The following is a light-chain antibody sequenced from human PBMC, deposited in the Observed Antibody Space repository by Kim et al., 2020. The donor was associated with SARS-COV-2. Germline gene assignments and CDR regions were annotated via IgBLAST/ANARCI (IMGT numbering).Light chain of an antibody. CDR1: QSVNSN. V-gene: IGKV3-15*01. CDR3: QQYDNWLRT. Sequence: EIMMTQYPATLSVSPGERATLSCRASQSVNSNLAWYQQKPGQAPRLLLYGASTRATGVPARFSGSGSGTEFTLTISSLQSEDFAVYYCQQYDNWLRTFGQGTKVDIK. CDR2: GAS. J-gene: IGKJ1*01.